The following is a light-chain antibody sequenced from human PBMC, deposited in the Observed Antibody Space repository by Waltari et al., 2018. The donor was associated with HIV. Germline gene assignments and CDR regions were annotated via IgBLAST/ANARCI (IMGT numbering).Light chain of an antibody. J-gene: IGLJ3*02. CDR2: EDS. V-gene: IGLV3-10*01. Sequence: SYELTQPPSVSVSPGQTARITCSGDVLTKKHAYWYQVRSGQAPVLVIYEDSKRPSGIPERFSGSSSGTMATLTISGAQVDDESDYYCYSTDSSAYPLFGGGTKLTVL. CDR3: YSTDSSAYPL. CDR1: VLTKKH.